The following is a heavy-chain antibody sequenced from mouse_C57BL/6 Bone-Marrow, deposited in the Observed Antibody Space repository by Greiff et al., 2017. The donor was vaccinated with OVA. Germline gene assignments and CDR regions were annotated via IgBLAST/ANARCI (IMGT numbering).Heavy chain of an antibody. CDR3: ARLDAMDY. V-gene: IGHV5-12*01. Sequence: EVQGVESGGGLVQPGGSLKLSCAASGFTFSDFYMYWIRQTPEKRLEWVAYISNGGGSTYYPDTVKGRFTISRDKSKNTLYLQMSSLKSEDTAMYYCARLDAMDYWGQGTSVTVSS. CDR1: GFTFSDFY. J-gene: IGHJ4*01. CDR2: ISNGGGST.